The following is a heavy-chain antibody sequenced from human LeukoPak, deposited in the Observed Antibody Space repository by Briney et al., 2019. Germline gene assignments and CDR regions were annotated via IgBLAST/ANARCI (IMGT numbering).Heavy chain of an antibody. Sequence: GGSLRLSCAASGFSFSNYWMHWVRQAPGKGLVWVTRMNSDESATYYADSVQRRFTISRDNAKNTLYLQMNSLRAEDTAMYFCAKGPNYFDSWGRGTLVTVSS. CDR2: MNSDESAT. J-gene: IGHJ4*02. CDR1: GFSFSNYW. CDR3: AKGPNYFDS. V-gene: IGHV3-74*01.